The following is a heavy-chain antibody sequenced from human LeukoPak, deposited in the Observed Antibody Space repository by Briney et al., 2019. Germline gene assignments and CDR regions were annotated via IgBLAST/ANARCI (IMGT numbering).Heavy chain of an antibody. J-gene: IGHJ4*02. V-gene: IGHV3-49*04. CDR3: TRDQTPYY. CDR1: GFTFGDYA. CDR2: IRSQIYGGTP. Sequence: GGSLRLSCTASGFTFGDYAMTWVRQAPGKGLEWVGFIRSQIYGGTPEYAASVKGRFTISRDDSEGVAYLQMNSLKTEDTAVYYCTRDQTPYYWGQGTLVTVSS.